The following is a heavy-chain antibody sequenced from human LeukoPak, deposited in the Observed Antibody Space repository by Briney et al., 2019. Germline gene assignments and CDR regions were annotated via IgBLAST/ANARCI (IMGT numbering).Heavy chain of an antibody. CDR1: GFTFSSYS. D-gene: IGHD5-24*01. CDR2: ISSSSSTI. V-gene: IGHV3-48*02. CDR3: ARDLVEMATTYYYYYGMDV. Sequence: GGSLRLSCAASGFTFSSYSMNWVRQAPGKGLEWVSYISSSSSTIYYADSVKGRFTISRDNDKNSLYLQMNSLRDEDTAVYYCARDLVEMATTYYYYYGMDVWGQGTTVTVSS. J-gene: IGHJ6*02.